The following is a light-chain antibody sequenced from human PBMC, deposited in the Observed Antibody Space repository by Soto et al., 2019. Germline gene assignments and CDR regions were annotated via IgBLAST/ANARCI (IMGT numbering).Light chain of an antibody. J-gene: IGKJ1*01. Sequence: EIVLTQSPGTLSLSPGETATPSCRASQSVSSTYLAWYQQKPGQAPGLLLYGASNRASGVPDRFSGSGSGTDFTLTISRLEPEDFAMYYCQQYGSSPWTFGQGTKVDI. V-gene: IGKV3-20*01. CDR3: QQYGSSPWT. CDR2: GAS. CDR1: QSVSSTY.